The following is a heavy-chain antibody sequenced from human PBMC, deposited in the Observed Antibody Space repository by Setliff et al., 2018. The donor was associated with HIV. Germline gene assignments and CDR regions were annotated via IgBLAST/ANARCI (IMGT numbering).Heavy chain of an antibody. J-gene: IGHJ6*03. Sequence: GGSLRLSCVASGFTFSSYNMNWVRQAPGKGLEWVSGISWDSDFIAYADSVKGRFTVARDNANNSLYLQMNSLRPEDSALYYCVREGSVGGRYYYYMNLWGKGTTVTVSS. CDR1: GFTFSSYN. CDR2: ISWDSDFI. CDR3: VREGSVGGRYYYYMNL. V-gene: IGHV3-9*01. D-gene: IGHD6-19*01.